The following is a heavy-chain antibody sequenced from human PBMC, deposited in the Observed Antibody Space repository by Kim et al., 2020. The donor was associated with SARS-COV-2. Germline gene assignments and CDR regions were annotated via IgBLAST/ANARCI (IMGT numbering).Heavy chain of an antibody. CDR3: ARTPKGRFYYDY. Sequence: GGSLRLSCAAPGLTFNNNGMAWVRQAPGKGLEWVSSISPSGDNTYYADSVKGRSTNSRDNPKNTMYLQMSSLRAEDTAVYYCARTPKGRFYYDYWGQGTLVTVSS. D-gene: IGHD1-7*01. V-gene: IGHV3-23*01. CDR1: GLTFNNNG. CDR2: ISPSGDNT. J-gene: IGHJ4*02.